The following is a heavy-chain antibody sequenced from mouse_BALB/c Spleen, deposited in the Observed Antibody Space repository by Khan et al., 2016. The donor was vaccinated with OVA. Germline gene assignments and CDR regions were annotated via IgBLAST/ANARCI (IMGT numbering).Heavy chain of an antibody. CDR1: GYIFTSYW. Sequence: QVQLQQSGAELVRPGASVKLSCKTSGYIFTSYWIHWVKQRSGQGLEWIARIYPGTDNTYYNEKLKDKATLTADKSSSTAYMQLSSLKSEDSAVYFRAKEESFYYIDLWGPGTTLTVSS. CDR3: AKEESFYYIDL. CDR2: IYPGTDNT. D-gene: IGHD6-2*01. V-gene: IGHV1S132*01. J-gene: IGHJ2*01.